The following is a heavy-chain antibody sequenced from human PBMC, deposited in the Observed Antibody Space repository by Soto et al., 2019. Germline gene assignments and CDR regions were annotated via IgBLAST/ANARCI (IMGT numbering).Heavy chain of an antibody. D-gene: IGHD3-22*01. J-gene: IGHJ4*02. V-gene: IGHV1-46*01. Sequence: ASVKVSCKASGYTFISYYIYWVRQAPGQGLEWMGLINPDGGSTSNAHKFQGRVTMTRDTSTSAVYMELSSLRSEDTAVYYCARAYYDSSGYLDYWGQGTLVTVSS. CDR1: GYTFISYY. CDR3: ARAYYDSSGYLDY. CDR2: INPDGGST.